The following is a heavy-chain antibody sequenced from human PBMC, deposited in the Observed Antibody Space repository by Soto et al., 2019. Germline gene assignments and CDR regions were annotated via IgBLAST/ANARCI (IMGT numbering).Heavy chain of an antibody. J-gene: IGHJ6*02. CDR3: ARAKGDYDSHPGYYYVMDV. D-gene: IGHD3-16*01. CDR1: GGTFSSYA. CDR2: IIPIFGTA. V-gene: IGHV1-69*13. Sequence: SVKVSCKASGGTFSSYAISWVRQAPGQGLEWMGGIIPIFGTANYAQKFQGRVTITADESTSTAYMELGSLRSEDTAVYYCARAKGDYDSHPGYYYVMDVWGQGTTVTVSS.